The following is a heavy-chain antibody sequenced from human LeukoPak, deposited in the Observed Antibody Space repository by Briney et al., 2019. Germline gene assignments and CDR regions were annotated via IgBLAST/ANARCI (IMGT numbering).Heavy chain of an antibody. D-gene: IGHD3-3*01. CDR2: MNPNSGNT. CDR3: ATAGRDFWSGYLYYFDY. Sequence: ASVKVSCKASGYTFTSYDINWVRQATGQGLEWMGWMNPNSGNTGYAQKFQGRVTMTEDTSTDTAYMELSSLRSEDTAVYYCATAGRDFWSGYLYYFDYWGQGTLVTVSS. V-gene: IGHV1-8*01. J-gene: IGHJ4*02. CDR1: GYTFTSYD.